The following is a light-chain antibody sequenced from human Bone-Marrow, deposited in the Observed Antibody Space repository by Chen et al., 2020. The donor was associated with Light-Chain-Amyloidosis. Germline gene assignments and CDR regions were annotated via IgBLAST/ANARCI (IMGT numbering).Light chain of an antibody. CDR1: INDVGNYNF. J-gene: IGLJ1*01. CDR2: EDD. V-gene: IGLV2-14*02. Sequence: HSALTQPASVSGSPGQSIIISCTETINDVGNYNFVSWYQQQPGKAPRLVIYEDDKRPSEVPSRFSASKSGNTASLTISGLQPEDEADYYCSSYGTTYVFGSGTTVTVL. CDR3: SSYGTTYV.